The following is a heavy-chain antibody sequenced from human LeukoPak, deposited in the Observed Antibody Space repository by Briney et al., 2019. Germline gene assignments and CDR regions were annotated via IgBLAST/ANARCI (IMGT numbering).Heavy chain of an antibody. D-gene: IGHD1-26*01. J-gene: IGHJ1*01. CDR1: GFAFSRYW. CDR2: LNEDGRTT. V-gene: IGHV3-74*01. Sequence: GGSLRLSCAASGFAFSRYWMHWVRQVPGKGLEWVSRLNEDGRTTTYADSVQGRVAISRDNNKNTLYLLMYSLRVDDTAAYYCARDLGGRAGSWGQGTLVTVSS. CDR3: ARDLGGRAGS.